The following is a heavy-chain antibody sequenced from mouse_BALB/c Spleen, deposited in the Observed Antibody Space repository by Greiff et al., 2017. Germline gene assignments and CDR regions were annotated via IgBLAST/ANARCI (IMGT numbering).Heavy chain of an antibody. V-gene: IGHV1S22*01. CDR2: IYPGSGST. CDR3: TRSDSYGSSLFDY. D-gene: IGHD1-1*01. CDR1: GYTFTSYW. J-gene: IGHJ2*01. Sequence: LQQPGSELVRPGASVKLSCKASGYTFTSYWMHWVKQRHGQGLEWIGDIYPGSGSTNYDEKFKSKGTLTVDTSSSTAYMHLSSLTSEDSAVYSCTRSDSYGSSLFDYWGQGTTLTVSS.